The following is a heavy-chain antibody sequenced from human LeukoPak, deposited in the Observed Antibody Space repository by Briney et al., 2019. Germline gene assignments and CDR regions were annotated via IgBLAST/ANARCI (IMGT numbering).Heavy chain of an antibody. CDR1: GFTFNNAW. CDR2: IHSDGSRT. J-gene: IGHJ1*01. V-gene: IGHV3-74*01. D-gene: IGHD6-19*01. Sequence: RGSLRLSCAASGFTFNNAWMSWVRQAPGPGLGWVSRIHSDGSRTDYADSVKGRFIISRDNAKNTLFLQMNSLRVEDTAVYYCATWRSGWNLEYFQHWGQGTLVTVSS. CDR3: ATWRSGWNLEYFQH.